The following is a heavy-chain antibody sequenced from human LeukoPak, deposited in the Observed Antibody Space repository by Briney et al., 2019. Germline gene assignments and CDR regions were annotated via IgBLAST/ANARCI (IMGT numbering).Heavy chain of an antibody. D-gene: IGHD5-12*01. CDR3: ARGSGYSGYDWTYYFDY. CDR1: GGTFSSYA. J-gene: IGHJ4*02. V-gene: IGHV1-69*05. Sequence: SVKVSCKASGGTFSSYAISWVRQAPGQGLEWMGRIIPIFGTANYAQKFQGRVTITTDVSTSTAYMELSSLRSEDTAVYYCARGSGYSGYDWTYYFDYWGQGTLVTVSS. CDR2: IIPIFGTA.